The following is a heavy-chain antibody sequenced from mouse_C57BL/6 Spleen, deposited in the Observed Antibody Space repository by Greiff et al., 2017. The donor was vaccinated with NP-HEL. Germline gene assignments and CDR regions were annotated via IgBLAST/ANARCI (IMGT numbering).Heavy chain of an antibody. CDR1: GYTFTSYT. J-gene: IGHJ2*01. CDR2: INPSSGYT. V-gene: IGHV1-4*01. CDR3: ARKGAVVAFDY. Sequence: QVQLQQSGAELARPGASVKMSCKASGYTFTSYTMHWVKQRPGQGLEWIGYINPSSGYTKYNQKFKDKATLTADKSSSTAYMQLSSLTSEDSAVYYCARKGAVVAFDYWGQGTTLTVSS. D-gene: IGHD1-1*01.